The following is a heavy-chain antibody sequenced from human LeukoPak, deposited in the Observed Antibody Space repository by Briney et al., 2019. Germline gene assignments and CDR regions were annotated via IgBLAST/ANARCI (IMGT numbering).Heavy chain of an antibody. J-gene: IGHJ3*02. CDR2: IYTSGST. CDR1: GGSISSYY. Sequence: SETLSLTCTVSGGSISSYYCSWIRQPAGKGLEWIGRIYTSGSTNYNPSLKSRATIPVTTSKNQFSLNMTSVTAADTPVDFCARDSGLDAFDIWGQGTMVTVSS. D-gene: IGHD3-10*01. V-gene: IGHV4-4*07. CDR3: ARDSGLDAFDI.